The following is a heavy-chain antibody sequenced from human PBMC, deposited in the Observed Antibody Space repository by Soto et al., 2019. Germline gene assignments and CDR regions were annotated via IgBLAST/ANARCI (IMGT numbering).Heavy chain of an antibody. CDR1: GYTFTGYY. D-gene: IGHD2-8*01. Sequence: ASGYTFTGYYMHWVRQAPGQGLEWMGWINPNSGGTNYAQKFQGWVTMTRDTSISTAYMELSRLRSDDTAVYYCARVSMLPAHASDIWGQGTMVTVSS. J-gene: IGHJ3*02. V-gene: IGHV1-2*04. CDR2: INPNSGGT. CDR3: ARVSMLPAHASDI.